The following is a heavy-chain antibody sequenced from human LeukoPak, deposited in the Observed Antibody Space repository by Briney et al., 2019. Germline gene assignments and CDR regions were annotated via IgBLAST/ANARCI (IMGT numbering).Heavy chain of an antibody. J-gene: IGHJ4*02. V-gene: IGHV3-15*01. CDR3: TTGYIVVVPAADEFDY. Sequence: GGSLRLSCAASGFTFSNAWMSWVRQAPGKGLERVGRIKSKTDGGTTDYAAPVKGRFTISRDDSKNTLYLQMNSLKTEDTAVYYCTTGYIVVVPAADEFDYWGQGTLVTVSS. D-gene: IGHD2-2*01. CDR1: GFTFSNAW. CDR2: IKSKTDGGTT.